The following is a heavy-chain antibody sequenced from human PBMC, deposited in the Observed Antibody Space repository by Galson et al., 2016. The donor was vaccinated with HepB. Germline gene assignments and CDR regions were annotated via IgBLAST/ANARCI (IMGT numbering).Heavy chain of an antibody. D-gene: IGHD1-26*01. J-gene: IGHJ4*02. CDR2: IWYDGSNT. V-gene: IGHV3-33*01. CDR1: GFTFSSYG. Sequence: SLRLSCAASGFTFSSYGMHWVRQAPGKGLEWVAVIWYDGSNTNYVQKFQGRVTMTTDASTSTAYMELRSLKSDDTAVYYCARGSYSVEYWGQGTLVTVSS. CDR3: ARGSYSVEY.